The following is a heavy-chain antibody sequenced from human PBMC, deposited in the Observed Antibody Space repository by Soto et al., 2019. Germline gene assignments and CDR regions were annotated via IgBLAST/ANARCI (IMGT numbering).Heavy chain of an antibody. CDR1: GFTFISYA. J-gene: IGHJ5*01. CDR3: ARDRATLDS. CDR2: ISGSGANT. V-gene: IGHV3-23*01. Sequence: EVQLLQSGGGLVQPGGSLGLSCGASGFTFISYAMSWVRHVPGKGMEWISSISGSGANTWYAGSVQGRFIISRDNSKSTVSLHMSSLRVEDTAIYYCARDRATLDSWGQGTLVTVSS. D-gene: IGHD1-26*01.